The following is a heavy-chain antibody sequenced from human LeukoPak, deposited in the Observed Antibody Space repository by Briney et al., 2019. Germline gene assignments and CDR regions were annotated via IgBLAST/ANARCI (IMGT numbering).Heavy chain of an antibody. Sequence: GGSLRPSCAASGFTFDDHAMQWVRQAPGKGLEWVSLITWDGGDAYYADSVKGRFTISRDNAKNSVYLQMNSLRPDDTAFYYCAKAMISSGWYAADYWGQGTLVTVSS. CDR3: AKAMISSGWYAADY. D-gene: IGHD6-19*01. J-gene: IGHJ4*02. CDR1: GFTFDDHA. V-gene: IGHV3-43D*03. CDR2: ITWDGGDA.